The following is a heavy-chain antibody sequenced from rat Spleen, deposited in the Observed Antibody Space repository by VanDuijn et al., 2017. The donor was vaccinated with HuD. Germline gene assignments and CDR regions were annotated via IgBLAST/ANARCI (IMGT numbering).Heavy chain of an antibody. J-gene: IGHJ2*01. CDR3: TSLGTDFDY. CDR2: IKAKSNNYAT. D-gene: IGHD5-1*01. V-gene: IGHV6-8*01. Sequence: EVQLVETGGSLVQPGKSLKLTCATSGFTFSHAWMHWVRQSPEKQLEWVAQIKAKSNNYATYYAESVKGRFTISRDDSKSSVYLQMNSLKEEDTAIYYCTSLGTDFDYWGQGVMVTVSS. CDR1: GFTFSHAW.